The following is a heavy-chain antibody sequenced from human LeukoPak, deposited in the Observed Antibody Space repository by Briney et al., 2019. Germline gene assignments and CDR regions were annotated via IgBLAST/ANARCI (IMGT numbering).Heavy chain of an antibody. CDR3: ATSIAALVDLPGD. D-gene: IGHD6-25*01. Sequence: ASVKVSCKASGYTFTSYDINWVRQATGQGLEWMGWMNPNSGNTGYAQKFQGRVTMTRNTSISTAYMEPSSLRSEDTAVYYCATSIAALVDLPGDWGQGTLVTVSS. J-gene: IGHJ4*02. V-gene: IGHV1-8*01. CDR2: MNPNSGNT. CDR1: GYTFTSYD.